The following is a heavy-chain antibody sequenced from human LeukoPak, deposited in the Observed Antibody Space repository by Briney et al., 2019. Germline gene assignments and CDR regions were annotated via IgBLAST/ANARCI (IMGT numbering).Heavy chain of an antibody. J-gene: IGHJ4*02. D-gene: IGHD5-12*01. CDR3: AKGALREYGGYDRVGFALN. V-gene: IGHV3-23*01. CDR1: GFTFSSYA. CDR2: INGGGGST. Sequence: GGCLRLSCAASGFTFSSYAMSWVRQAPGKGVEWVSGINGGGGSTYYADSVKGRFTISRDNSKNTLYLQMNSLRAADTAVYYCAKGALREYGGYDRVGFALNWGQGTLVTVSS.